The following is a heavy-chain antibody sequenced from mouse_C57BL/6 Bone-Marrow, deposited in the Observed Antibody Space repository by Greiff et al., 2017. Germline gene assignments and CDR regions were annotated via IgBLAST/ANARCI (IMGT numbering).Heavy chain of an antibody. V-gene: IGHV1-81*01. D-gene: IGHD2-2*01. Sequence: VQLQQSGAELARPGASVKLSCKASGYTFTSYGISWVKQRTGQGLEWIGEIYPRSGNTYYNEKFKGKATLTAAKSSSTAYRELHSLTAEVSAVYFCARGGVRWLRRSRDYWGQGTTLTGSS. J-gene: IGHJ2*01. CDR1: GYTFTSYG. CDR2: IYPRSGNT. CDR3: ARGGVRWLRRSRDY.